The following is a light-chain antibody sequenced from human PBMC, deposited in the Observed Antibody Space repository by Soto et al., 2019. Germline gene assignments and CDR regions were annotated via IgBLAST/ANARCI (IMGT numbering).Light chain of an antibody. Sequence: DIVMTQSPDSLPVSLGERATINCESSQSVLYSSNNKNYLAWYQQKPGQPPKLLIYWASTRESGVPDRFSGSWSGTDFTLTINSLQAEDVAVYYCQQYYSTPPTFGQGTKQEIK. CDR1: QSVLYSSNNKNY. CDR2: WAS. J-gene: IGKJ2*01. V-gene: IGKV4-1*01. CDR3: QQYYSTPPT.